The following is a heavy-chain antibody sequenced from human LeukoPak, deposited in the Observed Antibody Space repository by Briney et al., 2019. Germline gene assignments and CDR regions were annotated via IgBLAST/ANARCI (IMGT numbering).Heavy chain of an antibody. CDR3: ARPTTDYYYGMDV. J-gene: IGHJ6*02. Sequence: SVKVSCKASGGTSSSYAISWVRQAPGQGLEWMGRIIPILGIANYAQKFQGRVTITADKSTSTAYMELSSLRSEDTAVYYCARPTTDYYYGMDVWGQGTTVTVSS. CDR2: IIPILGIA. CDR1: GGTSSSYA. V-gene: IGHV1-69*04. D-gene: IGHD4-17*01.